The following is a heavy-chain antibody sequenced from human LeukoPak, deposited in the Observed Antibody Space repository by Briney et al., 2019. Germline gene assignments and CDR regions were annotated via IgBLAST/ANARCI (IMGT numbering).Heavy chain of an antibody. CDR1: GGSVSSSFYY. D-gene: IGHD1-26*01. V-gene: IGHV4-39*01. CDR3: ANAASYSVDY. Sequence: SETLSLTCTVSGGSVSSSFYYWGWIRPPPGKGLEWIGSMYFSGSTHYNSSLKSRVTISVDTSKNQFSLKLTSVTAADTAVYYCANAASYSVDYWGQGTLVTVSS. CDR2: MYFSGST. J-gene: IGHJ4*02.